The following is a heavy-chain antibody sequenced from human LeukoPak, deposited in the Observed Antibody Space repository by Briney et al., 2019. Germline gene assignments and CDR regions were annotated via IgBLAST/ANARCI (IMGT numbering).Heavy chain of an antibody. Sequence: GGSLRLSCAASGFTFSSYGMHWVRHVPGKGLVWVSRINSDASTINYADSVKGRFTISRDNAKNTLYLQMNNLRAEDTAVYYCAREDCTIGAVCSSLLDHWGRGTLDTVSS. CDR1: GFTFSSYG. CDR3: AREDCTIGAVCSSLLDH. V-gene: IGHV3-74*01. CDR2: INSDASTI. J-gene: IGHJ4*02. D-gene: IGHD2-8*01.